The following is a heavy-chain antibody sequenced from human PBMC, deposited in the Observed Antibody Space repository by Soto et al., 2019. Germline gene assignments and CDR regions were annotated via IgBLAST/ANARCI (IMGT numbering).Heavy chain of an antibody. CDR2: ISSSSSYI. CDR3: ARSYTAMAGFDY. D-gene: IGHD5-18*01. CDR1: GFTFSSYS. Sequence: EVQLVESEGGLVKPGGSLRLSCAASGFTFSSYSMNWVRQAPGKGLEWVSSISSSSSYIYYADSVKGRFTISRDNAKNSLYLQVNSLRAEDTAVYYCARSYTAMAGFDYWGQGTLVTVSS. V-gene: IGHV3-21*01. J-gene: IGHJ4*02.